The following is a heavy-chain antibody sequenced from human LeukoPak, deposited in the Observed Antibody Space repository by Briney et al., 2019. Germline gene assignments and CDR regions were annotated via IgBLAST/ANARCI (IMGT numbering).Heavy chain of an antibody. CDR2: IYYSGST. J-gene: IGHJ4*02. Sequence: SETLSLTCTVSGGSTSGSSYYWGWIRQPPGKGLEWIGSIYYSGSTYYNPSLKSRVTISVDTSKNQFSLKLSSVTAADTAVYYCARIAVAGHYFDYWGQGTLVTVSS. CDR3: ARIAVAGHYFDY. CDR1: GGSTSGSSYY. V-gene: IGHV4-39*01. D-gene: IGHD6-19*01.